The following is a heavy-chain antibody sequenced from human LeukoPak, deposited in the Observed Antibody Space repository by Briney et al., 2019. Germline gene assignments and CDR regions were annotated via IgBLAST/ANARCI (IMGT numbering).Heavy chain of an antibody. CDR2: ISYDGSNK. CDR3: ARAAYNAADY. CDR1: GFTFSNYA. J-gene: IGHJ4*02. Sequence: GGSLRLSCAASGFTFSNYAMHWVRQAPGKGLEWVALISYDGSNKYYADSVKGRFTISRDNSKNTLYLQMNGLRAEDTAVYYCARAAYNAADYWGQGTLVTVSS. D-gene: IGHD5-24*01. V-gene: IGHV3-30*14.